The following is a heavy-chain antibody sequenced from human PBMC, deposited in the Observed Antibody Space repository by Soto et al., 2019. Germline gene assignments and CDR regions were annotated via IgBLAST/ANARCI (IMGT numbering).Heavy chain of an antibody. Sequence: QVQLVQSGVEVKKPGSSVKVACKASGGSFRTYTFFWVRQAPGQGLEWMGRIIPMFEIPNYAQRFQGRVTFNADKSTGTVSLEIISLTSDDTAIYFCTLDNWSAEVFDICGQGTFVTV. V-gene: IGHV1-69*02. D-gene: IGHD1-1*01. J-gene: IGHJ3*02. CDR2: IIPMFEIP. CDR3: TLDNWSAEVFDI. CDR1: GGSFRTYT.